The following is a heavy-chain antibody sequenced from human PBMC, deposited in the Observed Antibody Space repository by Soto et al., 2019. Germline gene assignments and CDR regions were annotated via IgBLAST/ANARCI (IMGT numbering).Heavy chain of an antibody. CDR3: ARSYCSNGVCYSGSYYYYAMDF. D-gene: IGHD2-8*01. Sequence: ASVKVSCKASGYTFTGYQMHWVRQAPGQGLAWMGVINPSGGSPSYAQKFQGRVTMSRVTSTSTVYMELSSLRSEDTAVYYCARSYCSNGVCYSGSYYYYAMDFWGQGTAVTVSS. J-gene: IGHJ6*02. CDR1: GYTFTGYQ. V-gene: IGHV1-46*01. CDR2: INPSGGSP.